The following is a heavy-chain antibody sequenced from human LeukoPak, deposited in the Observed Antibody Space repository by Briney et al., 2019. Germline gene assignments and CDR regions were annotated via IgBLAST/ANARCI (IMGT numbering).Heavy chain of an antibody. Sequence: SVKVSCKASGGTFSSYAISWVRQAPGQGLEWMGGIIPIFGTANYAQKFQGRVTITTDESTSTAYMELSSLRSEDTAVYYCATSVLRFLEWYFQHWGQGTLVTVSS. CDR1: GGTFSSYA. D-gene: IGHD3-3*01. V-gene: IGHV1-69*05. CDR3: ATSVLRFLEWYFQH. CDR2: IIPIFGTA. J-gene: IGHJ1*01.